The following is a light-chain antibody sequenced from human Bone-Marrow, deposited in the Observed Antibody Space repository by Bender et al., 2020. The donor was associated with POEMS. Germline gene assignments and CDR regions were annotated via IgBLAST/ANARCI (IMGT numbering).Light chain of an antibody. CDR2: DGT. Sequence: QSALTQPASVSGSPGQSITISCTGTSSDVGNYNFVSWYQQHPGKAPELIIYDGTHRPSGVSDRFSGSKSGNTASLTISGLQPEDEADYYCCSYGPRSSWIFGGGTKVTVL. CDR3: CSYGPRSSWI. J-gene: IGLJ2*01. V-gene: IGLV2-23*01. CDR1: SSDVGNYNF.